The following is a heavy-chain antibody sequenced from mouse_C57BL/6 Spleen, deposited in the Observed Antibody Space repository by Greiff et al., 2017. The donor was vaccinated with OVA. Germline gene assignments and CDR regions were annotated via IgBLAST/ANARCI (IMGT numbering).Heavy chain of an antibody. Sequence: QVQLQQSGAELVRPGASVTLSCKASGYTFTDYEMHWVKQTPVHGLEWIGAIDPDTGGTAYNQKFKGKAILTADKSSSTAYMELRSLTSEDSAVYYCTRSFDYWGQGTTLTVSS. CDR3: TRSFDY. CDR1: GYTFTDYE. CDR2: IDPDTGGT. J-gene: IGHJ2*01. V-gene: IGHV1-15*01.